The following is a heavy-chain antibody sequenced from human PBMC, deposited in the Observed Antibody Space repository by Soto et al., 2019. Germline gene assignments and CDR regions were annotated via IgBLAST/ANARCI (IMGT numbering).Heavy chain of an antibody. D-gene: IGHD1-26*01. CDR2: INTDGGTT. V-gene: IGHV3-74*01. J-gene: IGHJ5*02. CDR3: VRVGSGSYSWRDP. Sequence: GGSLRLSCAASGFTFSTYWMHWVRQAPGKGLVWASRINTDGGTTTYAESVKGRFTISRDNARNTLYLQMNSLRPEDTALYYCVRVGSGSYSWRDPWGQGTLVTVSS. CDR1: GFTFSTYW.